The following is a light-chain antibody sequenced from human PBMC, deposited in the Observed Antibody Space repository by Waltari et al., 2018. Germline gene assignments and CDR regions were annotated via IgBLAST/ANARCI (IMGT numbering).Light chain of an antibody. CDR2: GGS. J-gene: IGLJ1*01. Sequence: QSALTQPASVSGSPGQSITFSCTGTNSYVGGYPYVPWYQQHPGQAPKLLIYGGSQRPSGVSDRFSGSKSGNTASLTISGLQAEDEADYYCSSYTSTSTYVFGSGTKVTVL. CDR3: SSYTSTSTYV. V-gene: IGLV2-14*01. CDR1: NSYVGGYPY.